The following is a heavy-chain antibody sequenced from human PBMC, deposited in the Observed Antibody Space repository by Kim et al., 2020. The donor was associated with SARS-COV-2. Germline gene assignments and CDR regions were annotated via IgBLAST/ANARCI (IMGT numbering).Heavy chain of an antibody. V-gene: IGHV1-69*13. D-gene: IGHD3-22*01. CDR3: ARVEAYDSSGYYGDY. Sequence: SVKVSCKASGATFSSYAISWVRQSPGQGLEWMGGIISIFGTANYAQKFQGRVTITADESTSTAYMELSSRRSEDTAVYYCARVEAYDSSGYYGDYWGQGTLVYVSS. CDR1: GATFSSYA. CDR2: IISIFGTA. J-gene: IGHJ4*02.